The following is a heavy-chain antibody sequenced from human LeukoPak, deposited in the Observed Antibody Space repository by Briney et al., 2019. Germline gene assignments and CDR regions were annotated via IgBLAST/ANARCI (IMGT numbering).Heavy chain of an antibody. V-gene: IGHV3-30*02. J-gene: IGHJ4*02. CDR3: AKDMRVTMIVVAQMGFDY. Sequence: GGSLRLSCAAPGFTFSSYGMHWVRQAPGKGLEWVAFIRYDGSNKYYADSVKGRFTISRDNSKNTLYLQMNSLRAEDTAVYYCAKDMRVTMIVVAQMGFDYWGQGTLVTVSS. D-gene: IGHD3-22*01. CDR2: IRYDGSNK. CDR1: GFTFSSYG.